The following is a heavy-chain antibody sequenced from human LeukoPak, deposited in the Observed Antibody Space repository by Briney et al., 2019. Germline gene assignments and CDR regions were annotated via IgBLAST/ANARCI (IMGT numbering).Heavy chain of an antibody. J-gene: IGHJ5*02. CDR3: ARRTGMTLPGWLRVVDL. CDR2: IRYDGSNK. Sequence: GGSLRLSCAASGFTFSSYGMHWVRQAPGKGLEWVAFIRYDGSNKYYADSVKGRFTISRDNSKNTLYLQMNSLRDEDTAVYYCARRTGMTLPGWLRVVDLWGQGTLVTVSS. CDR1: GFTFSSYG. D-gene: IGHD6-19*01. V-gene: IGHV3-30*02.